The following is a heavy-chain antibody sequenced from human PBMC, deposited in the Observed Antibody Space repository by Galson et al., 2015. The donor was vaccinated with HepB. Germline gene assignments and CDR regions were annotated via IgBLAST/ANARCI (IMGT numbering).Heavy chain of an antibody. J-gene: IGHJ6*03. D-gene: IGHD6-13*01. CDR3: ARGWPRYYYYYMDV. Sequence: SLRLSCAASGFTFDDYAMHWVRQAPGKGLEWVSGISWNSGSIGYADSVKGRFTISRDNAKNSLYLQMNSLRSEDTAVYYCARGWPRYYYYYMDVWGKGTTVTVSS. CDR2: ISWNSGSI. V-gene: IGHV3-9*01. CDR1: GFTFDDYA.